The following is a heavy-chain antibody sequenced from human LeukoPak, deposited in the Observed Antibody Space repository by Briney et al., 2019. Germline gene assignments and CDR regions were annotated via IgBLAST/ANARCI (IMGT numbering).Heavy chain of an antibody. V-gene: IGHV3-74*01. CDR3: ARDPPYSGSGYYYYMDV. D-gene: IGHD1-26*01. CDR1: GLTISNNW. J-gene: IGHJ6*03. Sequence: PGGSLRLSCADSGLTISNNWMSWVRQAPGKGLVWVSRINSDGSSTSYADSVKGRFTISRDNAKNTLYLQMNSLRAEDTAVYYCARDPPYSGSGYYYYMDVWGKGATVTVSS. CDR2: INSDGSST.